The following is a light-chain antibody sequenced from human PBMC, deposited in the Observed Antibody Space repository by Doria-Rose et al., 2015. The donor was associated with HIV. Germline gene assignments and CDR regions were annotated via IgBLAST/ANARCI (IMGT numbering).Light chain of an antibody. Sequence: EIVLTQSPGTLSLSPGERATLSCRASQSFSSTYLAWYQQKPGQAPSLLIYDGSTRPTGIPDRFSASGSGTGFTLTINRLEPEDFALYYCHQYGTSWTFGQGTKVEI. J-gene: IGKJ1*01. CDR3: HQYGTSWT. CDR2: DGS. V-gene: IGKV3-20*01. CDR1: QSFSSTY.